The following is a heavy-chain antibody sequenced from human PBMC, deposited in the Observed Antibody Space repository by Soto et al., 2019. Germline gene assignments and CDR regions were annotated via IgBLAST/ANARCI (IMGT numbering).Heavy chain of an antibody. Sequence: ASVKVSCKASGYTCTSYAMHWVRQAPGQRLEWMGWINAGNGNTKYSQKFQGRVTITRDTSESTAYMELRSLRSEETAVYYSARVEYSSSSNPYYYGMDVWGQGTTVTVSS. J-gene: IGHJ6*02. CDR1: GYTCTSYA. V-gene: IGHV1-3*01. CDR2: INAGNGNT. D-gene: IGHD6-6*01. CDR3: ARVEYSSSSNPYYYGMDV.